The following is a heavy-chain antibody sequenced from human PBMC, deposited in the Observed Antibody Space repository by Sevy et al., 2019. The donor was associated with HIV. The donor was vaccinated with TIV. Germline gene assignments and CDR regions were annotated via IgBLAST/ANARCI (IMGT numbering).Heavy chain of an antibody. CDR1: GYSISSGYY. Sequence: SETLSLTCTVSGYSISSGYYWGWIRQPPGKGLEWIGSIYHSGSTYYNPSLKSRVTISVDTSKNQFSLKLSSETAADAAVYYCARTRNGRKGAFDIWGQGTMVTVSS. J-gene: IGHJ3*02. D-gene: IGHD1-26*01. CDR3: ARTRNGRKGAFDI. CDR2: IYHSGST. V-gene: IGHV4-38-2*02.